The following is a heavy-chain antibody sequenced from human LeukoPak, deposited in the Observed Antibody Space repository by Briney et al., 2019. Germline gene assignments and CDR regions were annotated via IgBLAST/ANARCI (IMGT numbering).Heavy chain of an antibody. J-gene: IGHJ5*02. CDR1: GFTFSTYS. Sequence: PGGSLRLSCAASGFTFSTYSMNWVRQAPGKGLEWVSYISSSSRIIYYADSVKGRFSISRDNAKNSLYLQMDSLRDEDTAVYYCARYYYDSSGLTPWGQGTLVTVSS. D-gene: IGHD3-22*01. V-gene: IGHV3-48*02. CDR2: ISSSSRII. CDR3: ARYYYDSSGLTP.